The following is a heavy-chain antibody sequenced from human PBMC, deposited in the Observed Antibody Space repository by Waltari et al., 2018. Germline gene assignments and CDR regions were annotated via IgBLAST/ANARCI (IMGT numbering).Heavy chain of an antibody. V-gene: IGHV3-23*01. D-gene: IGHD3-22*01. J-gene: IGHJ4*02. CDR3: AKDLGYQYESSGYDY. CDR1: GFTLTNYA. Sequence: EVQLLESGGGLAQPGGSLRLSCAASGFTLTNYALGWVRQAPGKGLEWVSAISSSGGSTFWADSVKGRFTISRDNSKNTLILQMNSLRAEDTAVYYCAKDLGYQYESSGYDYWGQGTLVTVSS. CDR2: ISSSGGST.